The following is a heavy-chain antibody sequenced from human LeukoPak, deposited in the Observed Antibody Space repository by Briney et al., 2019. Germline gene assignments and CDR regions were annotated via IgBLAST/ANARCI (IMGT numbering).Heavy chain of an antibody. Sequence: SETLSLTCTVSGGSFSSDYYYWNWIRQPPGKGLEWIGSIYYSGSTYYNPSLKSRVTISVDTSKNQFSLKLSSVTAADTAVYYCAGRMYYYDSSGYFDIWGQGTMVTVSS. CDR2: IYYSGST. CDR3: AGRMYYYDSSGYFDI. CDR1: GGSFSSDYYY. V-gene: IGHV4-39*01. J-gene: IGHJ3*02. D-gene: IGHD3-22*01.